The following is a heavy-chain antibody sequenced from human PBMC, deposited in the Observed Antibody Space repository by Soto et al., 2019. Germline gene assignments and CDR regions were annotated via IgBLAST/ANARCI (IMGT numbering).Heavy chain of an antibody. Sequence: GASVKVSWKASGFTFTSSAVQWVRQARGQRLEWIGWIVVGSGNTNYAQKFQERVTITRDMSTSTAYMELSSLRSEDTAVYYCAAEISYDYVWGSYRENYYGMDVWGQGTTVTVSS. J-gene: IGHJ6*02. CDR1: GFTFTSSA. CDR2: IVVGSGNT. CDR3: AAEISYDYVWGSYRENYYGMDV. V-gene: IGHV1-58*01. D-gene: IGHD3-16*02.